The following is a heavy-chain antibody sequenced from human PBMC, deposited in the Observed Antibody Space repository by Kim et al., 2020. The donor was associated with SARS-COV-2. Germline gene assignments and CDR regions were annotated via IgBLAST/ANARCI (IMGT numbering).Heavy chain of an antibody. J-gene: IGHJ6*03. CDR1: GGSFNGYY. CDR2: IDHKGST. V-gene: IGHV4-34*01. CDR3: ARGAYVDYRPTYYYYYYMDA. Sequence: SETLSLTFAVYGGSFNGYYWRCIRQPPRKGLEWIGEIDHKGSTNYNPSLKSRVTISVDTSKNQFSLKLSSVTAADTAVYYCARGAYVDYRPTYYYYYYMDAWGKGTTVSASS. D-gene: IGHD4-17*01.